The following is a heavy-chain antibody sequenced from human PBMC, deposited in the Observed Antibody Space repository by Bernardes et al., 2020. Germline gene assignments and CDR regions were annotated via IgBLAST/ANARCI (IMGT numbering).Heavy chain of an antibody. D-gene: IGHD2-2*01. V-gene: IGHV3-23*01. J-gene: IGHJ6*03. Sequence: GGSLRLSCAASGFTFSSYAMSWVRQAPGKGLEWVSAISGSGGSTYYADSVKGRFTISRDNSKNTLYLQMNSLRAEDTAVYYCAKVSGWGYCSSTSCHDDNYYMDVWGKGTTVTVSS. CDR3: AKVSGWGYCSSTSCHDDNYYMDV. CDR1: GFTFSSYA. CDR2: ISGSGGST.